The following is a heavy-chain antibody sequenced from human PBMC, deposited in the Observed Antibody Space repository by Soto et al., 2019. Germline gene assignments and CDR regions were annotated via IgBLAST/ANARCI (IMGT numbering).Heavy chain of an antibody. Sequence: SETLSLTCTVSGGSISSGDYYWSWIRQPPGKGLEWIGYIYYSGSTYYNPSLKSRVTISVDTSKNQFSLKLSSVTAADTAVYYCARVRWATVTPHWFDPWGQGTLVTVSS. V-gene: IGHV4-30-4*01. CDR2: IYYSGST. D-gene: IGHD4-4*01. J-gene: IGHJ5*02. CDR3: ARVRWATVTPHWFDP. CDR1: GGSISSGDYY.